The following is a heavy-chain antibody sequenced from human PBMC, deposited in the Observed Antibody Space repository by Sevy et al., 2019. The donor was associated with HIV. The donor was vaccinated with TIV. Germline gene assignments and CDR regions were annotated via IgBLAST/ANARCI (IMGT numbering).Heavy chain of an antibody. CDR2: IKRKSDGGTT. D-gene: IGHD4-17*01. J-gene: IGHJ4*02. Sequence: GGSLRLSCAASGFTFHNAWMSWVRQAPGKGLEWVGRIKRKSDGGTTDFPAPVKGRFTISIDDSQNKLFLQMNSLKTEFSAVYYCTSMTKVEGGFDFWGQGTLVTVSS. CDR1: GFTFHNAW. V-gene: IGHV3-15*01. CDR3: TSMTKVEGGFDF.